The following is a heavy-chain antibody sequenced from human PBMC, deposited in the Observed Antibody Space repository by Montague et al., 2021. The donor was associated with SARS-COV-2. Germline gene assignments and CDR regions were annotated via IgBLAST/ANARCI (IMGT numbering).Heavy chain of an antibody. D-gene: IGHD6-19*01. CDR3: VRYSGWFYFDF. V-gene: IGHV6-1*01. CDR1: GDSVFSHSVA. CDR2: TYYRSKWYS. Sequence: CPISGDSVFSHSVAWSWLRQSPSRGLEWLGRTYYRSKWYSDYAPSVRDRLTVNPDASKNEFSLELNYVTPEDTAVYYCVRYSGWFYFDFWGQGTLVTVSS. J-gene: IGHJ4*02.